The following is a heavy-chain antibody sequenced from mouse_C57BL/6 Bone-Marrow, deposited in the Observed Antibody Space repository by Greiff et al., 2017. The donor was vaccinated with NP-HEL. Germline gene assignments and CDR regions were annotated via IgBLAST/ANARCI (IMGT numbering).Heavy chain of an antibody. J-gene: IGHJ3*01. Sequence: VQLQQSGPELVKPGASVKIPCKASGYTFTDYNMDWVKQSHGKSLEWIGDINPNNGGTIYNQKFKGKATLTVDKSSSTAYMQLSSLTSEDSAVYFCARCRDYGTRFAYWGQGTLVTVSA. D-gene: IGHD1-1*02. CDR3: ARCRDYGTRFAY. V-gene: IGHV1-18*01. CDR2: INPNNGGT. CDR1: GYTFTDYN.